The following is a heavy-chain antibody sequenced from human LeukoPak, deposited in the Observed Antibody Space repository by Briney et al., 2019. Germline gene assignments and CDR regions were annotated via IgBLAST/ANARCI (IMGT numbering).Heavy chain of an antibody. D-gene: IGHD2-2*01. CDR1: GFTFSDYD. Sequence: GGSLRLSCAASGFTFSDYDMNWVRQAPGKGLEWVSSISSSSIYVSYADSVKGRFTISRDNAKNSVFLQMSSLRAEDTAIYYCARGSTSWYYFDYWGQGSLVTVSS. CDR2: ISSSSIYV. V-gene: IGHV3-21*06. CDR3: ARGSTSWYYFDY. J-gene: IGHJ4*02.